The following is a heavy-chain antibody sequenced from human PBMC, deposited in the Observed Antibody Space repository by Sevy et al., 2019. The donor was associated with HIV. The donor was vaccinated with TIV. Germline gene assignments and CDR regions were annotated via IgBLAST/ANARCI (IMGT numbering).Heavy chain of an antibody. Sequence: SETLSLTCTVSGGSISFYYWSWIRQPAGKGLEWIGRIYTSGSTNYNSSLKSRVTMSVDTSKNQFSLQLSSVTAADTAGYYCGRGGGGGSYGYSFFDYWGQGTLVTVSS. CDR3: GRGGGGGSYGYSFFDY. CDR2: IYTSGST. V-gene: IGHV4-4*07. CDR1: GGSISFYY. D-gene: IGHD3-16*01. J-gene: IGHJ4*01.